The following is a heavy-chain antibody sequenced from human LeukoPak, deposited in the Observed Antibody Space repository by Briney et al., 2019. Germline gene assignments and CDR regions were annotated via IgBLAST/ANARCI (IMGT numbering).Heavy chain of an antibody. CDR1: GGSMSSYY. CDR3: ARGARAGYNLEPFDY. Sequence: SETLSLTCTVSGGSMSSYYWSWIRQPPGKGLEWIGYTYYSGSTRYNPSLKSRVTISVDTSKNQFSLKLSSVTAADTAVYYCARGARAGYNLEPFDYWGQGTLVTVSS. CDR2: TYYSGST. V-gene: IGHV4-59*08. D-gene: IGHD5-24*01. J-gene: IGHJ4*02.